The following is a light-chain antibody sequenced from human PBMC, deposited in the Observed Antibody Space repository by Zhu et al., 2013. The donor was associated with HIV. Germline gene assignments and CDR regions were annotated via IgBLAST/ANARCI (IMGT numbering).Light chain of an antibody. CDR3: AVWDDSLSCPV. CDR2: EVS. CDR1: SSDVGGYNY. V-gene: IGLV2-14*01. J-gene: IGLJ2*01. Sequence: QSALTQPSSVSGSPGQSITISCTGTSSDVGGYNYVSWYQQHPGKAPKLMIYEVSNRPSGVSNRFSGSKSGNTASLAISGLQFDDEADYYCAVWDDSLSCPVFGGGTKLTVL.